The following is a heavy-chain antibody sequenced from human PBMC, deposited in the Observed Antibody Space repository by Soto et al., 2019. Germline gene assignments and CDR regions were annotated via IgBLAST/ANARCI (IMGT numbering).Heavy chain of an antibody. J-gene: IGHJ4*02. Sequence: GSLRLSCAASGFSFSSYAMSWVRQAPGKGLEWVSGISVSGTGTYYADSVKGRFTTSRDNSQNTLYLQMSSLGAEDTAVYYCAKCYGDYYFDYWGQGTLVTVSS. V-gene: IGHV3-23*01. CDR3: AKCYGDYYFDY. D-gene: IGHD4-17*01. CDR2: ISVSGTGT. CDR1: GFSFSSYA.